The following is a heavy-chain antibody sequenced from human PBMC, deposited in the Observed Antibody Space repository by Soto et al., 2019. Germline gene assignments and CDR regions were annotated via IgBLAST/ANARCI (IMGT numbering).Heavy chain of an antibody. CDR3: AKDLIVGYHRSYYYGMDV. Sequence: QVQLVESEGGVVQPGRSLRLSCAASGFTFSSYGMHWVCQAPGKGLEWVAVISYDGSNKYYADSVKGRFTISRDNSKNTLYLQMNSLRAEDTAVYYCAKDLIVGYHRSYYYGMDVWGQGTTVTVSS. V-gene: IGHV3-30*18. J-gene: IGHJ6*02. CDR2: ISYDGSNK. CDR1: GFTFSSYG. D-gene: IGHD5-18*01.